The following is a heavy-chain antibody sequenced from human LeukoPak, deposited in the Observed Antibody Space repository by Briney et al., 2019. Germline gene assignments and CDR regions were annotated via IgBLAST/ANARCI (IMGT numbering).Heavy chain of an antibody. CDR3: ARDDVTGTGAFDI. CDR2: IYYSGST. V-gene: IGHV4-61*08. CDR1: GGSISSGGYY. J-gene: IGHJ3*02. D-gene: IGHD1-7*01. Sequence: PSETLSLTCTVSGGSISSGGYYWSWIRQHPGKGLEWIGYIYYSGSTNYNPSLKSRVTISVDTSKNQFSLKVSSVTAADTAVYYCARDDVTGTGAFDIWGQGTMVTVSS.